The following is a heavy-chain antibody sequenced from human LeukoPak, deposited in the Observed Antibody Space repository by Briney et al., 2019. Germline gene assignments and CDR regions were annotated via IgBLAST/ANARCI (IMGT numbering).Heavy chain of an antibody. J-gene: IGHJ1*01. CDR3: ARAPSEIGGYYPEYFRH. CDR1: GFTFSSYA. V-gene: IGHV3-30*04. D-gene: IGHD3-22*01. Sequence: PGGSLRLSCAASGFTFSSYAMHWVRQAPGKGPEWVAVISYDGSNKYYADSVKGRFTISRDNAKNTVSLQMNSLRAEDTGVYYCARAPSEIGGYYPEYFRHWGQGTLVTVSP. CDR2: ISYDGSNK.